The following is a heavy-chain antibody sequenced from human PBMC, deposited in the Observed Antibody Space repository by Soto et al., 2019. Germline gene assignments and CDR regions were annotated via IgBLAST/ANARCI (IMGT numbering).Heavy chain of an antibody. CDR3: AKVGSRDGYTYVLDH. D-gene: IGHD2-2*02. CDR2: VISASGSV. CDR1: GRIFSSFP. J-gene: IGHJ1*01. Sequence: QVQVVQSGAEVKKPGSSVKISCKASGRIFSSFPTSWVRQVPGQGLEWTGGVISASGSVTYAPQFQGRVTIAAVTSAGIGYLELTSLTSEDTAIYYCAKVGSRDGYTYVLDHRGPGTMVTVSS. V-gene: IGHV1-69*06.